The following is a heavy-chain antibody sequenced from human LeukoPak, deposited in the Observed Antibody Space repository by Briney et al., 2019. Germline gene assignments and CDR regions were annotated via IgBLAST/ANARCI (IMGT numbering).Heavy chain of an antibody. V-gene: IGHV3-21*01. CDR1: GFTCSSYS. J-gene: IGHJ4*02. D-gene: IGHD1-20*01. Sequence: GGSLGLSGAASGFTCSSYSINWVRQAPGKGLEWVSSISSSSSYIYYADSVKGRFTISRDNAKNSLYLQMNSLRAEDTAVYYCVPLNWNPPGDFDRWGQGTLVTVSS. CDR3: VPLNWNPPGDFDR. CDR2: ISSSSSYI.